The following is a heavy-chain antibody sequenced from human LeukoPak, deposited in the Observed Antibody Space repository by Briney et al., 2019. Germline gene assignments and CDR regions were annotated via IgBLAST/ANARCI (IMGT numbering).Heavy chain of an antibody. J-gene: IGHJ3*02. Sequence: GGSLRLSCAASGFTFSSYSMNWVRQAPGKGLEWVSYISSSGSTIYYADSVKGRFTISRDNAKNSLYLQMNSLRAEDTALYYCARYRFVVGATDSFDIWGQGTMVTVSS. CDR2: ISSSGSTI. D-gene: IGHD1-26*01. V-gene: IGHV3-48*04. CDR3: ARYRFVVGATDSFDI. CDR1: GFTFSSYS.